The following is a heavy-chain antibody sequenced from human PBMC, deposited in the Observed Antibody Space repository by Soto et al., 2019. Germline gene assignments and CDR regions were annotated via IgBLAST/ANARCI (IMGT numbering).Heavy chain of an antibody. J-gene: IGHJ6*03. CDR3: ASDGMGVQSLRYFDWLSGPRYMDV. Sequence: GASVKVSCKASGGTFSSYTISWVRQAPGQGLEWMGRIIPILGIANYAQKFQGRVTITADKSTSTAYMELSSLRSEDTAVYYCASDGMGVQSLRYFDWLSGPRYMDVWGKGTTVTVSS. CDR1: GGTFSSYT. V-gene: IGHV1-69*02. CDR2: IIPILGIA. D-gene: IGHD3-9*01.